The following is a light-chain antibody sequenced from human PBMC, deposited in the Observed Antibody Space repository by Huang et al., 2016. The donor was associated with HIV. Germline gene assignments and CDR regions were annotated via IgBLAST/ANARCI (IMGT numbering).Light chain of an antibody. CDR1: QSVSSY. CDR3: QQRSNWPPRGT. J-gene: IGKJ3*01. Sequence: EIVLTQSLATLSLSPGERATLSCRASQSVSSYLAWYQQKPGQAPRLLNYDASNRATGIPARFSGSGSGTYFTLTISSLEPEDFAVYYCQQRSNWPPRGTFGPGTKVDIK. V-gene: IGKV3-11*01. CDR2: DAS.